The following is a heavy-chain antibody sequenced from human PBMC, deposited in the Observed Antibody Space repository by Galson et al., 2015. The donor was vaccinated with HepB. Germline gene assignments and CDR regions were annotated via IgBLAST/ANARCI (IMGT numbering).Heavy chain of an antibody. V-gene: IGHV3-23*01. CDR1: GFTFSSYS. J-gene: IGHJ4*02. Sequence: SLRLSCAASGFTFSSYSMNWVRQAPGKGLEWVSSISGSGGTTYYADSVKGRFTISRDNSENTLYLQMNSLRGEDTAVYYCAKTSHCDYWGQGTLVTVSS. CDR3: AKTSHCDY. CDR2: ISGSGGTT.